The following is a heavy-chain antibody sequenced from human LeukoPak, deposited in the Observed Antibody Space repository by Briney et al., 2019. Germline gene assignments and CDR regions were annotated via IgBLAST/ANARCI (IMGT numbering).Heavy chain of an antibody. CDR3: ARDMVRGVIQRAYHYGMDV. Sequence: GASVKVSCKASGYTFTSYGISWVRQAPGQGLEWMGWISAYNGNTNYAQKLQGRVTMTTDTSTSTAYMELRSLRSDDTAVYYCARDMVRGVIQRAYHYGMDVWGKGTTVTVSS. V-gene: IGHV1-18*04. CDR2: ISAYNGNT. J-gene: IGHJ6*04. CDR1: GYTFTSYG. D-gene: IGHD3-10*01.